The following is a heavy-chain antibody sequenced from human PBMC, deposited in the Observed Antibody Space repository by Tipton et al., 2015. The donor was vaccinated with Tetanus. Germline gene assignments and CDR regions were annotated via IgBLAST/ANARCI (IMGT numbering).Heavy chain of an antibody. V-gene: IGHV4-4*02. J-gene: IGHJ5*02. D-gene: IGHD6-13*01. CDR3: ACNPNIAAAGTGEDSGWFDP. CDR2: MYDSGLT. CDR1: GGSISSSKL. Sequence: TLCLTCAVSGGSISSSKLWSWVRQPPGKGLEWVGEMYDSGLTNYNPSLKSRVTISVDTSKNQFSLKLSSVTAADTAVYYCACNPNIAAAGTGEDSGWFDPWGQGTLVTVSS.